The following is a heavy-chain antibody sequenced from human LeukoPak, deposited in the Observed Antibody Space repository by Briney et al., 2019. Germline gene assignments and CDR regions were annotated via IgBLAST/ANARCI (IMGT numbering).Heavy chain of an antibody. D-gene: IGHD5-12*01. CDR2: ISQDVSHK. J-gene: IGHJ4*02. CDR1: GFTFSSYW. Sequence: PGGSLRLSYAAYGFTFSSYWMSWVRQAPGKGLQSVAYISQDVSHKYYVDSVKGRFTISRDNAKNSLHLEMNSLRAEDTALYYCARVGYNGWNFENWGQGTLVTVSS. V-gene: IGHV3-7*01. CDR3: ARVGYNGWNFEN.